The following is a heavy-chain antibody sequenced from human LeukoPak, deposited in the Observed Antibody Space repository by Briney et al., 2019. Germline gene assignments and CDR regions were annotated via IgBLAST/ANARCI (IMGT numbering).Heavy chain of an antibody. CDR1: GGSISSSSYY. CDR2: VYYSGRT. J-gene: IGHJ4*02. V-gene: IGHV4-39*01. Sequence: SETLSLTCTVSGGSISSSSYYWGWIRQPPGKELQWIASVYYSGRTNYSPSLKSRVTISVDTSEKQFSLQLNSVTAADTAVYYCARQGSAYYFHFWGQGLLVTVSS. CDR3: ARQGSAYYFHF. D-gene: IGHD2-15*01.